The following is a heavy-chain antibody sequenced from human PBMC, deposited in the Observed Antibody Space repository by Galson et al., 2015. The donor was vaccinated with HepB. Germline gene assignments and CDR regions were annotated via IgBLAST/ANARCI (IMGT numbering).Heavy chain of an antibody. Sequence: SLRLSCAASEFTFSSYSMNWVRQAPGKGLEWVSSISSSSSYIYYADSVKGRFTISRDNAKNSLYLQMNSLRAEDTAVYYGARALRDYGDLLDYWGQGTLVTVSS. CDR3: ARALRDYGDLLDY. V-gene: IGHV3-21*01. CDR1: EFTFSSYS. J-gene: IGHJ4*02. D-gene: IGHD4-17*01. CDR2: ISSSSSYI.